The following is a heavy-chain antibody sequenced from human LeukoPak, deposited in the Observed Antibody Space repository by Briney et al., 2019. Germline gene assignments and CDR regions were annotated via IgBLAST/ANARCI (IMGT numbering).Heavy chain of an antibody. CDR1: GFTCSSYD. CDR3: GNRQWELLAH. Sequence: GESLRLSCAASGFTCSSYDRSWLRQPPGKGLEWVSAISGSGGSTYYADSVKGRFTISRDNSKNTLYLQMNSPRAVDTAIYYCGNRQWELLAHWGQGTLVTVSS. V-gene: IGHV3-23*01. J-gene: IGHJ4*02. CDR2: ISGSGGST. D-gene: IGHD1-26*01.